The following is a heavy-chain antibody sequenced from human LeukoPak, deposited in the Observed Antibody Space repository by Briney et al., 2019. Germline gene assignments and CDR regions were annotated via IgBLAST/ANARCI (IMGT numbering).Heavy chain of an antibody. CDR3: ARSSSWVAAAIDY. V-gene: IGHV4-59*08. CDR1: GGSISSYY. CDR2: IYYSGST. Sequence: SETLSLTCTVSGGSISSYYWSWIRQPPGKGLEWIGYIYYSGSTNYNPSLKSRVTISVDTSKNQFSLKLSSVTAADTAVYYCARSSSWVAAAIDYWGQGTLVTVSS. J-gene: IGHJ4*02. D-gene: IGHD6-13*01.